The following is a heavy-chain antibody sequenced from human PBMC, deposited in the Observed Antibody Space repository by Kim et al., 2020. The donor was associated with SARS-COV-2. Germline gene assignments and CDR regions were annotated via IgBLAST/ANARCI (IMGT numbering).Heavy chain of an antibody. CDR3: AKVDDSSGYYGAGFDY. D-gene: IGHD3-22*01. J-gene: IGHJ4*02. Sequence: SVKGRFTISRDNSKNTLYLQMNSLRAEDTAVYYCAKVDDSSGYYGAGFDYWGQGTLVTVSS. V-gene: IGHV3-23*01.